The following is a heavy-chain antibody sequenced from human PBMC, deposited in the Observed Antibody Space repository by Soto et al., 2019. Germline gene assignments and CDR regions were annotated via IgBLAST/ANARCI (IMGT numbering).Heavy chain of an antibody. J-gene: IGHJ5*02. D-gene: IGHD3-3*01. CDR2: ISSSGSTI. CDR3: ARGMRWSGSPRINWFDP. V-gene: IGHV3-48*03. CDR1: GFTFSSYE. Sequence: GGSLILSCAASGFTFSSYEMNWVRPAPGKGLEWVSYISSSGSTIYYADSVKGRFTISRDNAKNSLYLQMNSLRAEDTAVYYCARGMRWSGSPRINWFDPWGQGTLVNVSS.